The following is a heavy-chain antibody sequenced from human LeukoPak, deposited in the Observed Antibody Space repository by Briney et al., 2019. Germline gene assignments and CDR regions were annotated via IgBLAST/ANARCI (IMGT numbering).Heavy chain of an antibody. CDR2: IKQDGSEK. V-gene: IGHV3-7*01. J-gene: IGHJ4*02. CDR3: TREAAAGIDY. D-gene: IGHD6-13*01. Sequence: PGGSLRLSCAASGFTVSNNYMSWVRQAPGKGLEWVANIKQDGSEKYYLDSVKGRFTISRDNAKNSLYLQMNSLRAEDTAVYFCTREAAAGIDYWGQGTLVTVSS. CDR1: GFTVSNNY.